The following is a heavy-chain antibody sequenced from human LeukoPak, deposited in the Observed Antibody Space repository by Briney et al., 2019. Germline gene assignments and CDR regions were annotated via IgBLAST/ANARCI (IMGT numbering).Heavy chain of an antibody. CDR1: GGSISSYY. D-gene: IGHD3-22*01. V-gene: IGHV4-59*08. CDR3: ARHLYDSSGYYFRNADAFDI. Sequence: PSETLSLTCTVSGGSISSYYWSWIRQPPGKGLEWIGYIYYSGSTNYNPSLKSRVTISVDTSKNQFSLKLSSVTAADTAVYYCARHLYDSSGYYFRNADAFDIWGQGTMVTVSS. J-gene: IGHJ3*02. CDR2: IYYSGST.